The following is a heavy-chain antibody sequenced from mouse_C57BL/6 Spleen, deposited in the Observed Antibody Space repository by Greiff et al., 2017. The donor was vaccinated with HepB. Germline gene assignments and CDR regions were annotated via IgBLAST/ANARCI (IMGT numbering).Heavy chain of an antibody. CDR2: ISSGGSYT. CDR3: AREGVYFFAY. J-gene: IGHJ3*01. D-gene: IGHD2-1*01. V-gene: IGHV5-6*01. CDR1: GFTFSSYG. Sequence: EVMLVESGGDLVKPGGSLKLSCAASGFTFSSYGMSWVRQTPDKRLEWVATISSGGSYTYYPDSVKGRFTISRDNAKNTLYLQMSSLKSEDTAMYYCAREGVYFFAYWGQGTLVTVSA.